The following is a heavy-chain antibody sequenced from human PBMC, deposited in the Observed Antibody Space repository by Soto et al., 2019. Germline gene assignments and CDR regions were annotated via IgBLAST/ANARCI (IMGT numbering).Heavy chain of an antibody. D-gene: IGHD3-22*01. Sequence: PLETLSLTCTVSGGSISSGCYYWSWIRQPPGKGLEWIGEINHSGSTNYNPSLKSRVTISVDTSKNQFSLKLSSVTAADTAVYYCARTYYYDSSGYPDYWGQGTLVTVSS. CDR1: GGSISSGCYY. CDR2: INHSGST. J-gene: IGHJ4*02. CDR3: ARTYYYDSSGYPDY. V-gene: IGHV4-39*07.